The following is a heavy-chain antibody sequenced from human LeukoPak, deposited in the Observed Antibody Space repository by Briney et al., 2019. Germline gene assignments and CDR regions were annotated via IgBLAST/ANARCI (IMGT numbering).Heavy chain of an antibody. CDR3: ARGRIVATANPFDY. CDR1: GGSFSGYY. V-gene: IGHV4-34*01. Sequence: SETLSLTCAVYGGSFSGYYWSWIRQPLGKGLEWIGEINHSGSTNYNPSLKSRVTISVDTSKNQFPLKLSSVTAADTAVYYCARGRIVATANPFDYWGQGTLVTVSS. D-gene: IGHD5-12*01. J-gene: IGHJ4*02. CDR2: INHSGST.